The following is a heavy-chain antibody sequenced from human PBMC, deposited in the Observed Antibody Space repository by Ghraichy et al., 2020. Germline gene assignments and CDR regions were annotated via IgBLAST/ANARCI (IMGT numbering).Heavy chain of an antibody. CDR1: GGSISSSSYF. J-gene: IGHJ3*02. CDR3: ARHENIVVVTAARAFDI. V-gene: IGHV4-39*01. CDR2: IYYYGNT. Sequence: SETLSLTCNVSGGSISSSSYFWGWIRQPPGKGLEWIGSIYYYGNTYYNPSLKSRVTISVDTSKNQFSLKLSSVTAADTAVYYCARHENIVVVTAARAFDIWGQGTMVTVSS. D-gene: IGHD2-21*02.